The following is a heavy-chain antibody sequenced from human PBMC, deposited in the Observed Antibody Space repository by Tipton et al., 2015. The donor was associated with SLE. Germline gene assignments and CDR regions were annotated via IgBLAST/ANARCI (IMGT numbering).Heavy chain of an antibody. CDR1: GFTFSSYD. CDR3: ARGGTYSSSSVIDY. CDR2: IGTVGDT. D-gene: IGHD6-6*01. J-gene: IGHJ4*02. V-gene: IGHV3-13*01. Sequence: SLRLSCVVSGFTFSSYDMHWVRQATGKGLEWVSAIGTVGDTYYPDSAKGRFIISRDNAKNSLYLQMNSLTVGDTAVYYCARGGTYSSSSVIDYWGQGTLVTVSS.